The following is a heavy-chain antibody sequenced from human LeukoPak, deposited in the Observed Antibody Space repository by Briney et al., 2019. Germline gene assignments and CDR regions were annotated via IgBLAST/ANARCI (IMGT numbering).Heavy chain of an antibody. Sequence: PGGSLRLSCAVSGFTFSNAWMSWVRQPPGQGLEWVGRIKSKTDGGTTDYAAPVKGRFTISRDDSKNTLYLQMNSLKTEDTAVYYCTTVVDYDYVWGSYRLRGSFDYWGQGTLVTVSS. D-gene: IGHD3-16*02. J-gene: IGHJ4*02. CDR3: TTVVDYDYVWGSYRLRGSFDY. V-gene: IGHV3-15*07. CDR2: IKSKTDGGTT. CDR1: GFTFSNAW.